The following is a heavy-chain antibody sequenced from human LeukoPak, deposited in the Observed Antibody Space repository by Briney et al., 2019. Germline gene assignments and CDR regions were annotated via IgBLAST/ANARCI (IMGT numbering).Heavy chain of an antibody. D-gene: IGHD3-22*01. J-gene: IGHJ6*02. CDR2: IWYDGSYK. CDR3: ARDKDYYDSSGYHYYYGMDV. V-gene: IGHV3-33*01. CDR1: GLTFSDYG. Sequence: GGSLRLSCAASGLTFSDYGMRWVRQAPGKGLEWVALIWYDGSYKYYADSVKGRFTISRDNSKNTLYLQMNSLRAEDTAVYYCARDKDYYDSSGYHYYYGMDVWGQGTTVTVSS.